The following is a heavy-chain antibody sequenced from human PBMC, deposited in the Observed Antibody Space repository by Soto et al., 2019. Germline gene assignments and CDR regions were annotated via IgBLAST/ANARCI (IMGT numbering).Heavy chain of an antibody. J-gene: IGHJ4*02. V-gene: IGHV4-4*07. CDR2: IISSGST. Sequence: NPSETLSLTCTVSGGSINTFYWSWVRPPAGKGLEWIGRIISSGSTSFNPSLESRVAMSVDTSKNHFSLNLSSVTAADMAVYYCAREGSYSAYNFAHGIQLWSFDFWGQGALVTVSS. CDR3: AREGSYSAYNFAHGIQLWSFDF. CDR1: GGSINTFY. D-gene: IGHD5-12*01.